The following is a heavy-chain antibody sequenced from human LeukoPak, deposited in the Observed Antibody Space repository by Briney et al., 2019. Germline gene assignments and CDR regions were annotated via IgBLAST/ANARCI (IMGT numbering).Heavy chain of an antibody. CDR3: ARLYTTGDGGDYFDY. J-gene: IGHJ4*02. D-gene: IGHD7-27*01. V-gene: IGHV4-59*08. Sequence: SETLSLTCTVSGASIISYYWSWIRQPPGKGLERIGYIFYSGSTNYNPSLKSRVTISVDTSKNQFSLKLSSVTAADTAVYYCARLYTTGDGGDYFDYWGQGTLVTVSS. CDR1: GASIISYY. CDR2: IFYSGST.